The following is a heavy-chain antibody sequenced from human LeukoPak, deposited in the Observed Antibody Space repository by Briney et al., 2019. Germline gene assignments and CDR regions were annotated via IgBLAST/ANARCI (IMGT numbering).Heavy chain of an antibody. V-gene: IGHV3-74*03. D-gene: IGHD6-6*01. J-gene: IGHJ4*02. CDR3: ARDQRVTGRPDIDY. Sequence: GGSRRLSCAASGFTFRNHWMHWVRQTPGKGLVGVSRISSDGSSTTYADSVKGRFTISRDNAKNTLYLQMNNLRAEDTAMYYCARDQRVTGRPDIDYWGQGTLVIVSS. CDR2: ISSDGSST. CDR1: GFTFRNHW.